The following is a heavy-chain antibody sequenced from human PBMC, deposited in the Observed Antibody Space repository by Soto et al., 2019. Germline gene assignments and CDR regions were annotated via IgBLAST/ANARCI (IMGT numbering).Heavy chain of an antibody. J-gene: IGHJ4*02. CDR1: GYTFTSYG. CDR2: ISAYNGNT. D-gene: IGHD3-10*01. Sequence: ASVKVSCKASGYTFTSYGISWVRQAPGQGREGMGWISAYNGNTNYAQKLQGRVTMTTDTSTSTAYMELRSLRSDDTAVYYCAGYSYSSYCYGSGSSSFGYWGQGXLVTVYS. V-gene: IGHV1-18*01. CDR3: AGYSYSSYCYGSGSSSFGY.